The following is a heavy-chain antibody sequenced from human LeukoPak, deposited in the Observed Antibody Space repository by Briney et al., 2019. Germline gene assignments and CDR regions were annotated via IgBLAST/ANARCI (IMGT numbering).Heavy chain of an antibody. CDR1: GFTFSGYS. J-gene: IGHJ3*01. D-gene: IGHD1-1*01. V-gene: IGHV3-21*01. CDR3: AGSTGNAFDF. Sequence: GGSLRLSCAASGFTFSGYSMNWVRQAPGKGLEWVSSISSSSYIYYADSVKGRFTISRDNAKNSLYLHMNSLRAEDTAVYYCAGSTGNAFDFWGQGTMVTVSS. CDR2: ISSSSYI.